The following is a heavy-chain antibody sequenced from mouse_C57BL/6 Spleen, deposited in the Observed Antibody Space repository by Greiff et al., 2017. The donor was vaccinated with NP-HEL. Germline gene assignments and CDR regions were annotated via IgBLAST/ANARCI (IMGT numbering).Heavy chain of an antibody. CDR1: GYTFTDYE. D-gene: IGHD4-1*01. CDR3: TNWAYWYCDV. Sequence: VQRVESGAELVRPGASVTLSCKASGYTFTDYEMHWVKQTPVHGLEWIGAIDPETGGTAYNQKFKGKAILTADKSSSTAYMELRSLTSEDSAVYYCTNWAYWYCDVWGTGTTVTVSS. CDR2: IDPETGGT. V-gene: IGHV1-15*01. J-gene: IGHJ1*03.